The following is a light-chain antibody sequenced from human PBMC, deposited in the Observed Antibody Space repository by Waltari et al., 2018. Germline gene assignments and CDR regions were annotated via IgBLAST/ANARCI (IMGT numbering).Light chain of an antibody. J-gene: IGLJ2*01. CDR1: SSDVGGYNS. Sequence: QSALTQPASVSGSPGQSLTISCTGTSSDVGGYNSVSWYQQHPGGAPRLMIYGVTNRPSGVSIRFAGSKSGNTASLTISGLQPEDEAYYYCSSYTTSDTLIFAGGTKLTVL. V-gene: IGLV2-14*03. CDR2: GVT. CDR3: SSYTTSDTLI.